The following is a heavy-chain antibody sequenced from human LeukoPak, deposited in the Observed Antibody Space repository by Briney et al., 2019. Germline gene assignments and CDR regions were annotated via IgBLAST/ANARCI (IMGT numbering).Heavy chain of an antibody. CDR2: INPNSGGT. Sequence: ASVKVSCKASGYTFTGYYMHWVRQAPGQGLEWMGWINPNSGGTNYAQKFQGRVTMTRDTSISTAYMELSRLRSDDTAVYYCARDLTCSSTSCEDNWFDPWGQGTLVTVSS. CDR3: ARDLTCSSTSCEDNWFDP. J-gene: IGHJ5*02. V-gene: IGHV1-2*02. CDR1: GYTFTGYY. D-gene: IGHD2-2*01.